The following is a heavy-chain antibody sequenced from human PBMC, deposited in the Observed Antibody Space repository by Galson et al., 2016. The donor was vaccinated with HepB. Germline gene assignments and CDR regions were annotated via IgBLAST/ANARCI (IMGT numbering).Heavy chain of an antibody. V-gene: IGHV3-13*04. J-gene: IGHJ6*02. D-gene: IGHD6-6*01. Sequence: SLRLSCAVSGFTFRSYDMHWVRQVTGKGLEWVAAIGSAGDTYYRGSVKGRFAISRENAKKSLFLQMNSLRAGDTAVYYCARGDSSYSGMDVGGQGTAVTVSS. CDR2: IGSAGDT. CDR1: GFTFRSYD. CDR3: ARGDSSYSGMDV.